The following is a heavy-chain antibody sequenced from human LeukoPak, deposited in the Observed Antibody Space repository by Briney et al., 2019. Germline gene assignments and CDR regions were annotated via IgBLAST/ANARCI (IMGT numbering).Heavy chain of an antibody. J-gene: IGHJ3*01. Sequence: ASVKVSCTASGYTFTSNAMNWVRQAPGQGLEWMGWINTNTGNPTYAQGFTGRFVFSLDTSVSTAYLQISSLKAEDTAVYYCARGVSGSYYVAWGQGTMVTVSS. V-gene: IGHV7-4-1*02. CDR1: GYTFTSNA. D-gene: IGHD1-26*01. CDR2: INTNTGNP. CDR3: ARGVSGSYYVA.